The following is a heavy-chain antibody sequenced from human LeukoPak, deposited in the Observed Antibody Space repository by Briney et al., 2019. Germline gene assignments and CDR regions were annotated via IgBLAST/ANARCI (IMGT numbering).Heavy chain of an antibody. V-gene: IGHV4-31*03. CDR1: GGSISSGGYY. CDR3: AREGLTSNWFDP. Sequence: SETLSLTCTVSGGSISSGGYYWSWIRQHPGKGLEWIGYIYYSGSIYYNPSLKSRVTISVDTSKNQFSLKLSSVTAADTAVYYCAREGLTSNWFDPWGQGTLVTVSS. CDR2: IYYSGSI. J-gene: IGHJ5*02.